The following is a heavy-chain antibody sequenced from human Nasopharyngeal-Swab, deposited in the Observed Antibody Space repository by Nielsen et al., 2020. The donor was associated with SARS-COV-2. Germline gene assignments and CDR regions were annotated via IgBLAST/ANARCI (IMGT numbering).Heavy chain of an antibody. V-gene: IGHV3-48*01. J-gene: IGHJ4*02. CDR3: ARDSPITIFGVVITTPVDY. D-gene: IGHD3-3*01. CDR2: VSGSSGTI. Sequence: WIRQPPGKGLEWVSYVSGSSGTINYVDSVKGRFTISRDNAKNSLYLQMNSLRAEDTAAYYCARDSPITIFGVVITTPVDYWGQGTLVTVSS.